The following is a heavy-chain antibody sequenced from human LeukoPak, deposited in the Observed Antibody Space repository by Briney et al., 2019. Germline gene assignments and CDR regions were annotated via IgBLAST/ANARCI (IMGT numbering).Heavy chain of an antibody. CDR3: ARVGCSGGSCLGNYYYYMDV. CDR1: GYTFTSYG. Sequence: ASVKVSCKASGYTFTSYGISWVRQDPGQGLEWMGWISAYNGNTNYAQKLQGRVTMTTDTSTSTAYMELRSLRSDDTAVYYCARVGCSGGSCLGNYYYYMDVWGKGTTVTVSS. V-gene: IGHV1-18*01. CDR2: ISAYNGNT. D-gene: IGHD2-15*01. J-gene: IGHJ6*03.